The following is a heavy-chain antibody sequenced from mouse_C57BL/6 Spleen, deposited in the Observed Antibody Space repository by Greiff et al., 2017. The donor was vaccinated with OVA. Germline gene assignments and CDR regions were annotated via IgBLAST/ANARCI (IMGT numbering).Heavy chain of an antibody. V-gene: IGHV1-55*01. CDR1: GYTFTSYW. J-gene: IGHJ3*01. CDR2: IYPGSGST. D-gene: IGHD1-1*01. CDR3: ARSDGSSSFAY. Sequence: QVQLQQPGAELVKPGASVKMSCKASGYTFTSYWITWVKQRPGQGLEWIGDIYPGSGSTNYNGKFKGKATLTADKSSSTAYMQLSSLTSEDSAVYFCARSDGSSSFAYWGQGTLVTVSA.